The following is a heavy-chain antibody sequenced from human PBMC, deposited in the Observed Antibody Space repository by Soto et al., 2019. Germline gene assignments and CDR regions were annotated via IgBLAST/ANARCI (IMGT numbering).Heavy chain of an antibody. J-gene: IGHJ4*02. D-gene: IGHD6-19*01. CDR2: IIPIFGTA. Sequence: QVQLVQSGAEVKKPGSSVKVSCKASGGTFSSYAISWVRQAPGQGLEWMGGIIPIFGTANYAQKFQGRVTITADESTSTDYMELSSLRSEDTAVYYCARDAWYSSGWYYFDYWGQGTLVTVSS. V-gene: IGHV1-69*12. CDR1: GGTFSSYA. CDR3: ARDAWYSSGWYYFDY.